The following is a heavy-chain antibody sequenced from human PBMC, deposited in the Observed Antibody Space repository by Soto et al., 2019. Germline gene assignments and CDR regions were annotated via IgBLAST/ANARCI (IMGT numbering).Heavy chain of an antibody. CDR1: GYNFTSYW. CDR3: ARHQGRATTVYYYSGMDV. J-gene: IGHJ6*02. Sequence: VESLKISCKGSGYNFTSYWISCLLQMSVKALEWMGRIDPSDSYTNYSPSFQGHVTISADKSISTAYLQWSSLKASDTAMYYCARHQGRATTVYYYSGMDVWGQGTTVTVSS. CDR2: IDPSDSYT. D-gene: IGHD1-26*01. V-gene: IGHV5-10-1*01.